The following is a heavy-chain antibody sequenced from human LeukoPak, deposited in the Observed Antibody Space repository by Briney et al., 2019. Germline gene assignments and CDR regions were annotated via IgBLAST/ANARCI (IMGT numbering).Heavy chain of an antibody. CDR2: INPNSGGT. CDR1: GYTFTGYY. Sequence: GASVKVSCKASGYTFTGYYMHWVRQAPGQGLEWMGWINPNSGGTNYAQKFQGRVTMTRDTSISTAYMELSRLRSDDTAVYYCARDRTLSPEIFDYWGQGTLVTVSS. CDR3: ARDRTLSPEIFDY. J-gene: IGHJ4*02. V-gene: IGHV1-2*02. D-gene: IGHD1-7*01.